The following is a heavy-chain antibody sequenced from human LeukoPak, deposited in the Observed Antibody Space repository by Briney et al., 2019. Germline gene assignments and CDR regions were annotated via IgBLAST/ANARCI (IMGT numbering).Heavy chain of an antibody. Sequence: ASVKVSCKASGYTFTGYYMHWVRQAPGQGLEWMGWINPNSGGTNYAQKFQGRVTMTRDTSISTAYMELSRLRSDDTAVYYCARVPYGDYAGDYWGQGTLVTVSS. V-gene: IGHV1-2*02. CDR3: ARVPYGDYAGDY. D-gene: IGHD4-17*01. CDR2: INPNSGGT. CDR1: GYTFTGYY. J-gene: IGHJ4*02.